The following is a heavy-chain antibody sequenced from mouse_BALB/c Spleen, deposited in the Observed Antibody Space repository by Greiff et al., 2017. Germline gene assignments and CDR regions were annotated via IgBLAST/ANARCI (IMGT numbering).Heavy chain of an antibody. V-gene: IGHV1-87*01. J-gene: IGHJ1*01. D-gene: IGHD3-3*01. Sequence: VQLQQSGAELARPGASVKLSCKASGYTFTSYWMQWVKQRPGQGLEWIGAIYPGDGDTRYTQKFKGKATLTADKSSSTAYMQLSSLASEDSAVYYCARRDNWYFDVWGAGTTVTVSS. CDR1: GYTFTSYW. CDR3: ARRDNWYFDV. CDR2: IYPGDGDT.